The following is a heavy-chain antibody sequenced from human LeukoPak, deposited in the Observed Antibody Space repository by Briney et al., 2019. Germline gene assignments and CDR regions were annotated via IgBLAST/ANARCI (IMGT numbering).Heavy chain of an antibody. CDR3: ARQEGGFDP. CDR1: GGSLNNYY. J-gene: IGHJ5*02. D-gene: IGHD3-16*01. Sequence: PPETLSLTCTLSGGSLNNYYWSWIRQPPEKGLEWIGYIHYSGSTNYNPSLKSRVTISVDTSKNQFSLKLSSVTAADTAVYYCARQEGGFDPWGRGTLVTVSS. V-gene: IGHV4-59*01. CDR2: IHYSGST.